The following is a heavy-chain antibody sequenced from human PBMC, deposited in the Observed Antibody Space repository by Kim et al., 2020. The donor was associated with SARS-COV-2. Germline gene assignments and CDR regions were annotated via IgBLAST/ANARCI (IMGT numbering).Heavy chain of an antibody. CDR2: IIPIFGTA. V-gene: IGHV1-69*13. D-gene: IGHD3-16*02. CDR3: ASFRYFDYYYYGMDV. CDR1: GGTFSSYA. J-gene: IGHJ6*02. Sequence: SVKVSCKASGGTFSSYAISWVRQAPGQGLEWMGGIIPIFGTANYAQKFQGRVTITADESTSTAYMELSSLRSEDTAVYYCASFRYFDYYYYGMDVWGQGTTVTVSS.